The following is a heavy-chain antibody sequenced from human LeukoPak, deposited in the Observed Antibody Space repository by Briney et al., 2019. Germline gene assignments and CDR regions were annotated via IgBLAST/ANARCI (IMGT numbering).Heavy chain of an antibody. CDR3: ARDPPDYSNYKERSYYYYYYMDV. D-gene: IGHD4-11*01. V-gene: IGHV3-7*01. Sequence: GGSLRLSCAASGFTFSSNWMSWVRQAPGKGLEWVANVKQDGSEKYYVDSVKGRFTISRDNAKNSLYLQMNSLRAEDTAVYYCARDPPDYSNYKERSYYYYYYMDVWGKGTTVTVSS. CDR1: GFTFSSNW. J-gene: IGHJ6*03. CDR2: VKQDGSEK.